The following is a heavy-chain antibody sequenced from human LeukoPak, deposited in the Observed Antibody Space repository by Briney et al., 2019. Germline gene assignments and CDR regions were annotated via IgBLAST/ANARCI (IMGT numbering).Heavy chain of an antibody. CDR3: ARLITGTMVRGVRNY. V-gene: IGHV4-39*07. J-gene: IGHJ4*02. Sequence: ETLSLTCTVSGGSISGSSYYWGWIRQPPGKGLEWIGSIYYSGSTYYNPSLKSRVTMSVDTSKNQFSLKLSPVTAADTAVYYCARLITGTMVRGVRNYWGQGTLVTVSS. CDR2: IYYSGST. D-gene: IGHD3-10*01. CDR1: GGSISGSSYY.